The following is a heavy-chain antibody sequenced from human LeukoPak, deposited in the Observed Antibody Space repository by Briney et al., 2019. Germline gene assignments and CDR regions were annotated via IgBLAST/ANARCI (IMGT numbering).Heavy chain of an antibody. D-gene: IGHD6-13*01. Sequence: PGGSLRLSCAASGFTFDDYAMHWVRQAPGKGLEWVSGISWNSGSIGYADSVKGRFTISRDNAKNSLYLQMNSLRAEDTAVYYCARDRVSGYSSSWYYWGQGTLVTVSS. CDR2: ISWNSGSI. CDR1: GFTFDDYA. V-gene: IGHV3-9*01. J-gene: IGHJ4*02. CDR3: ARDRVSGYSSSWYY.